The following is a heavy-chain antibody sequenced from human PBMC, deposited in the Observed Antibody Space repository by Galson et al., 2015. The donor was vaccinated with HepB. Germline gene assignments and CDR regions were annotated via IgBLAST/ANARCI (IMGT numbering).Heavy chain of an antibody. V-gene: IGHV3-7*01. CDR1: GFTFSSYW. CDR3: ARDGAGGSSWYGFDY. CDR2: IKQDGSEK. D-gene: IGHD6-13*01. Sequence: SLRLSCAASGFTFSSYWMSWVRQAPGKGLEWVANIKQDGSEKYYVDSVKGRFTISRDNAKNSLYLQMNSLRAEDTAVYYCARDGAGGSSWYGFDYWGQGTLVTVSS. J-gene: IGHJ4*02.